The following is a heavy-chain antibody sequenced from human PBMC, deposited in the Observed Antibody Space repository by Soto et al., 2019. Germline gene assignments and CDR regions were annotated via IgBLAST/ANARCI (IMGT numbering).Heavy chain of an antibody. Sequence: SETLSLTCTVSGGSISSYYWSWIRQPPGKGLEWIGYIYYSGSTNYNPPLKSRVTISVDTSKNQFSLKLSSVTAADTAVYYCARVYCNGGSCYSRTFDYWGQGTLVTVSS. CDR3: ARVYCNGGSCYSRTFDY. CDR2: IYYSGST. V-gene: IGHV4-59*01. CDR1: GGSISSYY. J-gene: IGHJ4*02. D-gene: IGHD2-15*01.